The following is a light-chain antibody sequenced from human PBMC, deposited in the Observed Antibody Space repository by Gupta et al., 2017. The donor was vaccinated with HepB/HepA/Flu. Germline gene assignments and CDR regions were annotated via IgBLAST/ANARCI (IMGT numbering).Light chain of an antibody. CDR3: QQYGSSPWT. V-gene: IGKV3-20*01. CDR1: QSVSSSS. CDR2: GVS. Sequence: EIVLTQSPGTLYLSPGERATLSCGASQSVSSSSLAWHQQKPGQAPRLLIYGVSSRATGIPDRFSGSGSGTDFTLTISRLEPEDSAVYYCQQYGSSPWTFGQGTKVEIK. J-gene: IGKJ1*01.